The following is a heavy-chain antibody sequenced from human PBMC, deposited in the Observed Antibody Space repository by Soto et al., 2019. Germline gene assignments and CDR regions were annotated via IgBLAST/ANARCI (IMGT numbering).Heavy chain of an antibody. Sequence: SETLSLTCTVSGASISSSRSYWGWVRQPPGKGLEWIVSFYYTGGTYSTYYNPSLKSRVTISVDTSKSQFSLNLRSVTAADTAVYYCASPRQGNYDFLSGYYALDYWGQGTLVTSPQ. J-gene: IGHJ4*02. V-gene: IGHV4-39*01. CDR3: ASPRQGNYDFLSGYYALDY. D-gene: IGHD3-3*01. CDR1: GASISSSRSY. CDR2: FYYTGGT.